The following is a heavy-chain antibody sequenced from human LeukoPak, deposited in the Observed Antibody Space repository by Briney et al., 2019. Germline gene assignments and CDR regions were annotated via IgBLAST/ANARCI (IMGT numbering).Heavy chain of an antibody. V-gene: IGHV4-61*02. CDR1: GGSINSGSYY. J-gene: IGHJ4*02. D-gene: IGHD1-26*01. Sequence: MPSETLSLTCTVSGGSINSGSYYWTWIRQPAGKGLEWIGRIYTSGSTNYNPSLRGRVTISADTSTNQFSLKLSSVTAADTAVYYCARSPQGWEYYRGEFDYWGQGILVTVSS. CDR2: IYTSGST. CDR3: ARSPQGWEYYRGEFDY.